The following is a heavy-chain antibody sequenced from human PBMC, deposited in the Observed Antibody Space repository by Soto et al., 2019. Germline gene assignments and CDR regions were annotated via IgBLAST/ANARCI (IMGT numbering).Heavy chain of an antibody. D-gene: IGHD2-21*01. CDR2: INTDGSAT. CDR3: ARDGEGY. J-gene: IGHJ4*02. Sequence: EVQLVESGGGLVQPGGSLRLSCAASGFTFSNYWMHWVRQVPGKGLVWVSRINTDGSATNYADSVKGRFTVSRDNAKNTQYLQMNSLRVEDTAAYYCARDGEGYWGQGTLVTVSS. V-gene: IGHV3-74*01. CDR1: GFTFSNYW.